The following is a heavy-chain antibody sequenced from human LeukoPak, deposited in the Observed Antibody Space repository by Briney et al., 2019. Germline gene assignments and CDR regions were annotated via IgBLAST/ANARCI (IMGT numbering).Heavy chain of an antibody. D-gene: IGHD5-18*01. V-gene: IGHV3-30*02. J-gene: IGHJ4*02. Sequence: PGGSLRLSCAASGFTFSSYGMHWVRQAPGKGLGWVAVIWYGGSNKYYADSVKGRFTISRDNSKNTLYLQMNSLRAEDTAVYYCAKDTGYSYGYFDYWGQGTLVTVSS. CDR2: IWYGGSNK. CDR3: AKDTGYSYGYFDY. CDR1: GFTFSSYG.